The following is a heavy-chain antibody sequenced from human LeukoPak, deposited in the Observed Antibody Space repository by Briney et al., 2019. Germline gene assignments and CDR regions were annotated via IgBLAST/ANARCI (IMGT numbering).Heavy chain of an antibody. J-gene: IGHJ4*02. D-gene: IGHD3-10*01. CDR1: GGSFSGYY. CDR3: ASLYYYGSGSYRTPFDY. Sequence: PSETLSLTCAVYGGSFSGYYWSWIRQPPGKGLEWIGEINHSGSTNYNPSLKSRVTISVDTSKNQFSLKLSSVTAADTAVYYCASLYYYGSGSYRTPFDYWGQGTLVTVSS. V-gene: IGHV4-34*01. CDR2: INHSGST.